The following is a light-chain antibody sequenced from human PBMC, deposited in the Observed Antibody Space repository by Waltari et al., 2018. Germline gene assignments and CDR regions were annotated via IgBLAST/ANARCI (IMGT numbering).Light chain of an antibody. CDR1: QNINTY. Sequence: EIVLTQSPATLSLSPGERAILSCRASQNINTYLAWYQQKAGQAPRLLIYDSSNRATGIPARFSGSGSGTDFTLTISSLEPEDFGVYYWQQRSFWPPVTFGQGTRLDIK. V-gene: IGKV3-11*01. CDR2: DSS. J-gene: IGKJ5*01. CDR3: QQRSFWPPVT.